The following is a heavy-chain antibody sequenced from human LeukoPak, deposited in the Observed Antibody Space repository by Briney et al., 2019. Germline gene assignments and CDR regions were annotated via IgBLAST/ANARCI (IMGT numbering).Heavy chain of an antibody. CDR3: TTDPEAAAYYGDYYYYAMDV. CDR2: IKTKADNYAT. D-gene: IGHD1-26*01. V-gene: IGHV3-73*01. Sequence: GGSLRLSCSASGLTFSVSAIHWVRQASGKGLEWVGRIKTKADNYATAYAASVKGRFTISRDDSTNTAYLQMNSLKTEDTAVYYCTTDPEAAAYYGDYYYYAMDVWGKGTTVTVSS. J-gene: IGHJ6*04. CDR1: GLTFSVSA.